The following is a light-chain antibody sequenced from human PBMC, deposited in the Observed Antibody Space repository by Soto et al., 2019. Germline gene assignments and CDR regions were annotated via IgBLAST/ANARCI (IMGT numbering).Light chain of an antibody. CDR3: SSYTSSKTVV. CDR1: SSDVGGNNY. V-gene: IGLV2-14*03. Sequence: QSVLTQPASVSGSPGQSITISCTXTSSDVGGNNYVSWYQQHPGKAPKVMIYDVSNRPSGVSDRFSGSKSGITASLTISGLQAEDEADYYCSSYTSSKTVVFGTGTKSPS. CDR2: DVS. J-gene: IGLJ1*01.